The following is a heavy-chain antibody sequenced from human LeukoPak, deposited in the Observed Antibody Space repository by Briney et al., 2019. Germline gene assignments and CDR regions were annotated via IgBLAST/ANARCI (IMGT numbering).Heavy chain of an antibody. CDR1: GFTLSSYA. V-gene: IGHV3-30*04. CDR2: ISYDGSNK. J-gene: IGHJ4*02. CDR3: ARDLASMPGY. Sequence: PGGSLRLSCAASGFTLSSYAMHWVRQAPGKGLEWVAVISYDGSNKYYADSVKGRFTIPRDNSKNTLYLQMNSLRAEDTAVYYCARDLASMPGYWGQGTLVTVSS. D-gene: IGHD2/OR15-2a*01.